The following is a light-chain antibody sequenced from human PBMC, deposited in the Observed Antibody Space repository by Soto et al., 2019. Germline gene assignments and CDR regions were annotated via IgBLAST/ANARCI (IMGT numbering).Light chain of an antibody. CDR2: EGN. Sequence: QSALTQPASVSGSPGQSITISCTGTSSDVGSYNLVSWYQQHPGKAPKLMIYEGNKRPSGVSNRFSGSKSGNTASLTISGLQAEDEADYYCCSYAGSSTFVVFGGGTTLTVL. CDR3: CSYAGSSTFVV. CDR1: SSDVGSYNL. V-gene: IGLV2-23*03. J-gene: IGLJ2*01.